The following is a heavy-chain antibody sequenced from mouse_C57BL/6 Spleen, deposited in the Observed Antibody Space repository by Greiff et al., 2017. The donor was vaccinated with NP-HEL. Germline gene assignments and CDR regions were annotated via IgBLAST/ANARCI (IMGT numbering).Heavy chain of an antibody. V-gene: IGHV1-53*01. CDR1: GYTFTSYW. CDR3: ASSNYYGTAWFAY. Sequence: QVQLQQPGTELVKPGASVKLSCKASGYTFTSYWMHWVKQRPGQGLEWIGNINPSNGGTNYNEKFKSKATLTVDKSSSTAYMQRSSLTSEDSAGYYCASSNYYGTAWFAYWGQGTLVTVSA. J-gene: IGHJ3*01. CDR2: INPSNGGT. D-gene: IGHD1-1*01.